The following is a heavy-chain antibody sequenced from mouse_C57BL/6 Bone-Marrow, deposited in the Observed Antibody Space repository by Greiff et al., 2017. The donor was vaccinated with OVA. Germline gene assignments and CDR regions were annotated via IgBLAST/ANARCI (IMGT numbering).Heavy chain of an antibody. J-gene: IGHJ3*01. CDR2: IDPESGGT. V-gene: IGHV1-15*01. CDR1: GYTFTDYE. Sequence: QVQLPQSGAELVRPGASVTLSCKASGYTFTDYEMHWVKQTPVHGLEWIGAIDPESGGTAYNQKFKGKAILTADKSSSTAYMELRSLTSEDSAVYDFTKGGYYYGSIFAYWGQGTLVTVSA. CDR3: TKGGYYYGSIFAY. D-gene: IGHD1-1*01.